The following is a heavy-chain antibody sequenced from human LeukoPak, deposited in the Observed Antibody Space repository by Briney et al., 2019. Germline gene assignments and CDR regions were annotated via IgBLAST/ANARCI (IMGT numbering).Heavy chain of an antibody. D-gene: IGHD3-22*01. CDR2: IYYHENT. CDR1: GGSISSSSDY. J-gene: IGHJ4*02. CDR3: ARETFTYFDSSDLYYFDY. V-gene: IGHV4-39*07. Sequence: SETLSLTCTVSGGSISSSSDYWGWIRQAPGKGLEWIGSIYYHENTYYNSSLKSRVSISIDTSKNQFSLKLSSVTAADTAFYYCARETFTYFDSSDLYYFDYWGQGTLVTVSS.